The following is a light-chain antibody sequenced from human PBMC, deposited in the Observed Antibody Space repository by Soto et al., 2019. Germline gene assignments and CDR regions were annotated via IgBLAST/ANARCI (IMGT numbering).Light chain of an antibody. CDR1: SSDVGTYNH. V-gene: IGLV2-14*01. Sequence: QSALTQPASVSGSPGQSITISCTGTSSDVGTYNHVSWYQQHPGKAPKLMIYEVSNRPSGVSNRFSGSKSGNTASLTISGLQAEDEADYYCSSYTISSTWVFGGGTKLTVL. CDR3: SSYTISSTWV. J-gene: IGLJ3*02. CDR2: EVS.